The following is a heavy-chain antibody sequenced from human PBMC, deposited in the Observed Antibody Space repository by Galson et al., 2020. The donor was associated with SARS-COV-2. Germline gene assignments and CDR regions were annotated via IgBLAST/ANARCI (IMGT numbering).Heavy chain of an antibody. V-gene: IGHV4-31*03. CDR2: IYYSGST. CDR1: GASISSGDYY. CDR3: ARDAYGGYEADRYYYYGMDV. J-gene: IGHJ6*02. Sequence: ASETLSLTCNVSGASISSGDYYWSWIRQHPGKGLEWIGHIYYSGSTYYNPSLKSRVTISVDTSENQLSLKVRSVSAADTAVYYCARDAYGGYEADRYYYYGMDVWGQGTTVTVSS. D-gene: IGHD5-12*01.